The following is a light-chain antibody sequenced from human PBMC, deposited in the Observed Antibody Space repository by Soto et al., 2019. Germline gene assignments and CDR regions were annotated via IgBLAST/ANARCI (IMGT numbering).Light chain of an antibody. CDR3: CSYAGSSTYV. V-gene: IGLV2-23*01. J-gene: IGLJ1*01. Sequence: QSALTQPASVSGSPGQSITISCTGTSSDVGSYNLVSWYQQHPGKAPKLMIYEDSKRPSGVSNRFSGSKSGNTASLTISGLQAEDEADYYCCSYAGSSTYVFGTGDQGHRP. CDR2: EDS. CDR1: SSDVGSYNL.